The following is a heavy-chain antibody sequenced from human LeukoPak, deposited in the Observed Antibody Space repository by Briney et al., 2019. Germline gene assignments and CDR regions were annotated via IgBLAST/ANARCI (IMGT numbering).Heavy chain of an antibody. J-gene: IGHJ4*02. CDR1: GFNFQIHA. CDR3: SRDGPRDYDILTALDH. Sequence: GGSLRLSCAASGFNFQIHAVHWVRQAPGKGLEGGAIISYGGDNKYYADSVKGRFTISRDNSKSMLYLQMPGLRPEDTAVYYCSRDGPRDYDILTALDHWPQGTVVSVSS. V-gene: IGHV3-30*04. D-gene: IGHD3-9*01. CDR2: ISYGGDNK.